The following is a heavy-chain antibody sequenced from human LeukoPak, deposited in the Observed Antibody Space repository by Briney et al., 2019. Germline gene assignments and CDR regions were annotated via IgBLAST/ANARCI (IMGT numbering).Heavy chain of an antibody. CDR3: ARVRDCGADCYYDYGMDV. J-gene: IGHJ6*04. CDR2: IIPIFGTA. D-gene: IGHD2-21*02. V-gene: IGHV1-69*13. CDR1: GGTFSSYT. Sequence: SVKVSCKASGGTFSSYTISWVRQAPGQGLEWMGGIIPIFGTANYAQKFQGRVTMTADDSTSRAYMELSIQRSEDTAVYDCARVRDCGADCYYDYGMDVWGKGTTVTVSS.